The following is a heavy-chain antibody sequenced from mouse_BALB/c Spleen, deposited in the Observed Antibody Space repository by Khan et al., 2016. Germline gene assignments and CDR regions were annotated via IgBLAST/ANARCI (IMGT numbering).Heavy chain of an antibody. CDR3: ATSYYYGSSYYAMDY. CDR1: GFTFTSYW. V-gene: IGHV1-7*01. CDR2: INPSTGYT. D-gene: IGHD1-1*01. J-gene: IGHJ4*01. Sequence: QVQLKQSGVELAKPGASVKMSCKASGFTFTSYWMHWVKQRPGQGLEWIGYINPSTGYTEYNQKFKDKATLTADKSSSTAYMQLSSLTSEDSAVYYGATSYYYGSSYYAMDYWGQGTSVTVSS.